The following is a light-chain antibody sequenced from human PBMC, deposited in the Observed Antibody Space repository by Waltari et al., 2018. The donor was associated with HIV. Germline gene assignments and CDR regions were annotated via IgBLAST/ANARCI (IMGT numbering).Light chain of an antibody. V-gene: IGLV3-21*02. Sequence: SSVLTQPPSVSVAPGQTARITCGGNNIGSKSVNWYQQKPGQAPVLVVYDDSDRPSWIPERFSGPNSGNTATLTISRVEAGDEADYYCQVWDSSSDHVVFGGGTKLTVL. CDR3: QVWDSSSDHVV. CDR1: NIGSKS. J-gene: IGLJ2*01. CDR2: DDS.